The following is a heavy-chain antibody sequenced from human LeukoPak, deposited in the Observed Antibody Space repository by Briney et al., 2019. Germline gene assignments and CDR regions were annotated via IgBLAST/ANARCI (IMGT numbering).Heavy chain of an antibody. CDR3: ARNNGMDV. J-gene: IGHJ6*02. Sequence: GGSLRLSCAASGFTLSNHWMTWVRQVPGRGPEWVANVNRDGSETYYLDSVKGRFTISKDNAKNSLYLQMNSLRAEDTALYHCARNNGMDVWGQGTTVIASS. CDR2: VNRDGSET. CDR1: GFTLSNHW. V-gene: IGHV3-7*03.